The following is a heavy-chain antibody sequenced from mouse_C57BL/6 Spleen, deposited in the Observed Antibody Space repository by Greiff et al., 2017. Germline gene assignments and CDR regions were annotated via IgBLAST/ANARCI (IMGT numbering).Heavy chain of an antibody. Sequence: VQLQQSGAELMKPGASVKLSCKATGYTFTGYWIEWVKQRPGHGLEWIGEILPGSGSTNYNEKFKGKATFTADTSSNTAYMQLSSLTTEDSAIYYCARALYYYGSSSAWFAYWGQGTLVTVSA. CDR1: GYTFTGYW. CDR3: ARALYYYGSSSAWFAY. V-gene: IGHV1-9*01. D-gene: IGHD1-1*01. J-gene: IGHJ3*01. CDR2: ILPGSGST.